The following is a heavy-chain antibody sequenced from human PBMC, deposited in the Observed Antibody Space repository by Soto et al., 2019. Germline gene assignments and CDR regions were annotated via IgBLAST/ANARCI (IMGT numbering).Heavy chain of an antibody. CDR2: IIPIFGTA. D-gene: IGHD2-2*02. CDR3: ARSITCSSTSCYTYYYYGMDV. CDR1: GGTFSSYA. V-gene: IGHV1-69*13. J-gene: IGHJ6*02. Sequence: GASVKVSCKASGGTFSSYAISWVRQAPGQGLEWMGGIIPIFGTANYAQKFQGRVTITADESTSTAYMELSSLRSEDTAVYYCARSITCSSTSCYTYYYYGMDVWGQGTTVTSP.